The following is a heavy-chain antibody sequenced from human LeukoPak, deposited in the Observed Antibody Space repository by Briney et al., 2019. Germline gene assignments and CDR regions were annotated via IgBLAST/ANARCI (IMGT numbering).Heavy chain of an antibody. V-gene: IGHV3-74*01. D-gene: IGHD3-22*01. CDR1: GFTFSSYW. Sequence: GGSLRLSCAASGFTFSSYWMHWVRQAPGKGLVWVSRINTDGSSTSYADSVKGRFTISRDNAKNSLYLQMNSLRAEDTAVYYCARDPPDYYDSSGYHYFDYWGQGTLVTVSS. J-gene: IGHJ4*02. CDR2: INTDGSST. CDR3: ARDPPDYYDSSGYHYFDY.